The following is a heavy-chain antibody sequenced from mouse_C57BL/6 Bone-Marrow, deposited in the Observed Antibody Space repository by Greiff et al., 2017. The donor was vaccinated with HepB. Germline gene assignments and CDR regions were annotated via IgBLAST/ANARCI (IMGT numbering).Heavy chain of an antibody. D-gene: IGHD1-1*01. J-gene: IGHJ2*01. Sequence: QVQLQQPGAELVKPGASVMLSCKASGYTFTSYLMHWVKQRPGQGLEWIGMIHPNSGSTNYNEKFKSTATLTVDKSSSTAYMQLSSLTSEDSAVFYGTAPYYYGRSGYFDNWGQGTTLTIAS. V-gene: IGHV1-64*01. CDR3: TAPYYYGRSGYFDN. CDR2: IHPNSGST. CDR1: GYTFTSYL.